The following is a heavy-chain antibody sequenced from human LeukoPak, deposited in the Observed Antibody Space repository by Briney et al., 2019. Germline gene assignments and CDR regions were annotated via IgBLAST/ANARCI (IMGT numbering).Heavy chain of an antibody. CDR2: ISGSGGST. Sequence: GGSLRLSCAASGFTSSSYGMSWVRQAPGKGLEWVSAISGSGGSTYYADSVQGRFTISRDNSKNTLYLQMNSLRAEDTAVYYCAKDRYSSSWYLYYYYMDVWGKGTTVTVSS. J-gene: IGHJ6*03. CDR3: AKDRYSSSWYLYYYYMDV. D-gene: IGHD6-13*01. V-gene: IGHV3-23*01. CDR1: GFTSSSYG.